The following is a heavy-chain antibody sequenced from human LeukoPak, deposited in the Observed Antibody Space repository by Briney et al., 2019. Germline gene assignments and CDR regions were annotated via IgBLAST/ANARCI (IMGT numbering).Heavy chain of an antibody. D-gene: IGHD3-10*01. CDR2: ISSSSSYI. V-gene: IGHV3-21*01. Sequence: GGSLRLSCAASGFTVSSNYMNWVRQAPGKGLEWVSSISSSSSYIYYADSVKGRFTISRDNAKNSLYLQMNSLRAEDTAVYYCARDELITMVRGVNPWGQGTLVTVSS. CDR3: ARDELITMVRGVNP. CDR1: GFTVSSNY. J-gene: IGHJ5*02.